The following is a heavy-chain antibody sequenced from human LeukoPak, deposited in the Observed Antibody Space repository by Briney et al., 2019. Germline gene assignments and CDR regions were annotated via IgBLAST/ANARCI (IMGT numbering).Heavy chain of an antibody. V-gene: IGHV3-23*01. D-gene: IGHD6-19*01. CDR3: ARVSALRSSGWFGVFDF. CDR2: ISGSDSST. CDR1: GFTFTYFT. Sequence: GGSLRLSCAASGFTFTYFTTTWVRQAPGKGLEWVSGISGSDSSTYSADSVKGRFTISRDDSQNTLYLHMNSLRAEDTAIYYCARVSALRSSGWFGVFDFWGQGTQVTVSS. J-gene: IGHJ4*02.